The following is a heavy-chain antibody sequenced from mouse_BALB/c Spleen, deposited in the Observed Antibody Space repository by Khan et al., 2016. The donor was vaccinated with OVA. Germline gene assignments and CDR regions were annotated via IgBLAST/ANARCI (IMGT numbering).Heavy chain of an antibody. D-gene: IGHD1-1*01. CDR1: GYSITSDYA. V-gene: IGHV3-2*02. CDR2: IGYSGST. J-gene: IGHJ2*01. CDR3: ASGRLLLRYQDYFDY. Sequence: EVQLVESGPGLLKPSQSLSLTCTVTGYSITSDYAWNWIRQFPGNKLEWIAYIGYSGSTTYNPSLRSRISISRDTSKNQFFLQLTSVTTEDTATYYGASGRLLLRYQDYFDYWGKGTTRTVSS.